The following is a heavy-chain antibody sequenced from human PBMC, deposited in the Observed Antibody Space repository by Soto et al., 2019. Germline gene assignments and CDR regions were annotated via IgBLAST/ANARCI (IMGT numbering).Heavy chain of an antibody. D-gene: IGHD3-9*01. CDR1: GGTFSSYA. CDR3: ARDGGTIRYFDSYGMDV. V-gene: IGHV1-69*06. CDR2: IIPIFGTA. Sequence: SVKVSCKXSGGTFSSYAISWVRQAPGQGLEWMGGIIPIFGTANYAQKFQGRVTITADKSTSTAYMELSSLRSEDTAVYYCARDGGTIRYFDSYGMDVWGQGTTVTVSS. J-gene: IGHJ6*02.